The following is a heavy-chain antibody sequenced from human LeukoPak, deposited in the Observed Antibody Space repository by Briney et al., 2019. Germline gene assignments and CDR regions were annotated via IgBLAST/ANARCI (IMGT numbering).Heavy chain of an antibody. V-gene: IGHV3-7*03. Sequence: GGSLRLSCVASGFTFSSYWMSWVRQAPGKGLEWVANIRQDGNEKYYVDSVKGRFTISRDNAKNSLCLQMNSLRVEDTAVYYCIRAMDVWGPGTTVTVSS. CDR1: GFTFSSYW. J-gene: IGHJ6*02. CDR3: IRAMDV. CDR2: IRQDGNEK.